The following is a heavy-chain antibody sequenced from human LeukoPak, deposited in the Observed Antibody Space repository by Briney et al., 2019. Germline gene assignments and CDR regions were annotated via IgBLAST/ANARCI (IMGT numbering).Heavy chain of an antibody. CDR1: GFTFRSYG. D-gene: IGHD3-10*01. V-gene: IGHV3-33*01. CDR3: ASGLWFGELRYYYYGMDV. CDR2: IWYDGSNK. Sequence: SGGPLRLSCAAPGFTFRSYGMHWVRQAPGKGLEGVAVIWYDGSNKYYADSVKGRFTISRDNSKNTLYLQMNSLRAEDTAVYYCASGLWFGELRYYYYGMDVWGKGTTVTVSS. J-gene: IGHJ6*04.